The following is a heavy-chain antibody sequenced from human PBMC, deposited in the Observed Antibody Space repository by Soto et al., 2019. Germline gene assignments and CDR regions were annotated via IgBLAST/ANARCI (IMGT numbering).Heavy chain of an antibody. CDR2: IHRGGDT. CDR3: ARDPGYGLPFLEYLFH. CDR1: GFTVSNYY. Sequence: PGESLKISCAASGFTVSNYYMSWVRQAPGKGLEWVSIIHRGGDTYYADSVKGRFTISRDNSNNMLFLQMNSLRADDTAVYYCARDPGYGLPFLEYLFHRGQGTLVTVSS. J-gene: IGHJ4*02. D-gene: IGHD3-3*01. V-gene: IGHV3-66*01.